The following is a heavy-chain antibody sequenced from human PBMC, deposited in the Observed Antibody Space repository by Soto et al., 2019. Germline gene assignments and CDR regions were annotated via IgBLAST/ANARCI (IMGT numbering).Heavy chain of an antibody. V-gene: IGHV4-31*03. CDR3: AGVPIACSGGSCYSVSY. CDR2: IYYSGRN. J-gene: IGHJ4*02. Sequence: QVQLQESGPELVKPSQTLSLTSTVSGGSISSGGYYWGWIRQHPGKGLQRIGYIYYSGRNYYNPSLNSRVTISVDTSNNQVALKLSSVTAADTTVYYCAGVPIACSGGSCYSVSYWGQGNLGTVSS. D-gene: IGHD2-15*01. CDR1: GGSISSGGYY.